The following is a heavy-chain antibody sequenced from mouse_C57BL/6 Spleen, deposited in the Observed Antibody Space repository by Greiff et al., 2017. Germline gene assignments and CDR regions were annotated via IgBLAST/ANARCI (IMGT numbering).Heavy chain of an antibody. D-gene: IGHD2-4*01. CDR3: ARSYYDYDLDY. Sequence: VKLQQPGAELVKPGASVKMSCKASGYTFTSYWITWVKQRPGQGLEWIGDIYPGSGSTNYNEKFKSKATLTVDTSSSTAYMQLSSLTSEDSAVYYGARSYYDYDLDYWGQGTTLTVSS. V-gene: IGHV1-55*01. J-gene: IGHJ2*01. CDR1: GYTFTSYW. CDR2: IYPGSGST.